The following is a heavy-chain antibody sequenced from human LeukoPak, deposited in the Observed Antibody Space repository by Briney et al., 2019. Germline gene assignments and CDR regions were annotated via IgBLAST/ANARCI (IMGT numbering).Heavy chain of an antibody. Sequence: ASVKVSCKASGYTFTGYYMHSVRQAPGQRLEWMGWINPNSGGTNYAQKFQGRVTMTRDTSISTAYMELSRLRSDDTAVYYCARYSYGFGTFDYWGQGTLVTVSS. D-gene: IGHD5-18*01. CDR1: GYTFTGYY. V-gene: IGHV1-2*02. CDR2: INPNSGGT. CDR3: ARYSYGFGTFDY. J-gene: IGHJ4*02.